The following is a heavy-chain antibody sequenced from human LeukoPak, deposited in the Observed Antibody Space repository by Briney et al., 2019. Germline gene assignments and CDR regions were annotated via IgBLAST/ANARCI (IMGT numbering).Heavy chain of an antibody. V-gene: IGHV6-1*01. Sequence: SQTLPLSCAISGDSVSSNSVAWNWIRQSPSRGLEWLGRAYSRSRGGRDYAISVRSRINIDTDTSRNRFSLQLSSVTPEDTAVYYCARGTNSTFDVWGQGTMVTVSS. CDR3: ARGTNSTFDV. CDR1: GDSVSSNSVA. D-gene: IGHD1-7*01. J-gene: IGHJ3*01. CDR2: AYSRSRGGR.